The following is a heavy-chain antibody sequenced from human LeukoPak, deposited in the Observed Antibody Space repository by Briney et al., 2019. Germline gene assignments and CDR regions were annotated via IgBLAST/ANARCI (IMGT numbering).Heavy chain of an antibody. V-gene: IGHV4-31*03. CDR1: GGSINSGDYY. Sequence: NSSETLSLTCTVSGGSINSGDYYWSWIRQHPGKGLEWTGYIYYSGSTYYNPSLKSRVTISVDTSKNHFSLKLSSVTAADTAVYYCARMSGRESSGYYLDYWGQGTLVTVSS. D-gene: IGHD3-22*01. J-gene: IGHJ4*02. CDR2: IYYSGST. CDR3: ARMSGRESSGYYLDY.